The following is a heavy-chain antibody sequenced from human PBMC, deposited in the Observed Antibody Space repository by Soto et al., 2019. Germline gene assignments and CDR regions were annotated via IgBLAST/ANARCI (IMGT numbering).Heavy chain of an antibody. CDR2: IYYSGST. CDR1: GGSINSGGYY. Sequence: SETLSLTCTVSGGSINSGGYYWSWIRQHPGKGLEWIGYIYYSGSTYYNPFLKSRVTISVDTSKNQFSLKLSSVTAADTAVYYCAREEYSYGSYGMDVWGQGTTVTVSS. V-gene: IGHV4-31*03. CDR3: AREEYSYGSYGMDV. D-gene: IGHD5-18*01. J-gene: IGHJ6*02.